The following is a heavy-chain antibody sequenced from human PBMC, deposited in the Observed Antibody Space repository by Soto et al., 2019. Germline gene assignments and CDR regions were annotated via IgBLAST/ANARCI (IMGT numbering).Heavy chain of an antibody. V-gene: IGHV3-23*01. CDR1: GFSFSDYG. D-gene: IGHD2-2*01. J-gene: IGHJ1*01. Sequence: EIQLLESGGGLARPGGSLRLSCVASGFSFSDYGMSCVRQSPQKTLAWVASISGNKMTTFYPDSVKGRFFISRDNSDNTLHLQMNSLRDDDTAIYYCAKRRLNTITSLSDYWGQGVQVTVSS. CDR3: AKRRLNTITSLSDY. CDR2: ISGNKMTT.